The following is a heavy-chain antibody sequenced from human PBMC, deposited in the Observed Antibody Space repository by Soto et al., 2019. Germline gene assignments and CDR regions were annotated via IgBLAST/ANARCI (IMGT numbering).Heavy chain of an antibody. V-gene: IGHV1-3*05. CDR1: GYTFSSYA. J-gene: IGHJ4*02. Sequence: QVQLVQSGAEEKKPGASVKVSCKASGYTFSSYAMHWVRQAPGQRLEWMGWINAGNGNTKYSQKFQGRVTITRDTTESPAYMGLSSLRSEDTAVYYCARGGPPIAYWGQGTLVTVSS. CDR2: INAGNGNT. CDR3: ARGGPPIAY.